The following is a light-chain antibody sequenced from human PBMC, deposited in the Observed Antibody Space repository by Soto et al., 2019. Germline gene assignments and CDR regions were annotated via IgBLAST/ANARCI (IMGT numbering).Light chain of an antibody. CDR1: NLGAKY. CDR2: EKT. V-gene: IGLV3-1*01. Sequence: SYELTQPPSVSVSPGQTATITCSGDNLGAKYACWYQQKPGQSLLLVIYEKTKRPSGIPERFSAFSSGDTATLTISGTQSLDEAAYYCQAWDSSTNWVFGGGTQLTVL. CDR3: QAWDSSTNWV. J-gene: IGLJ3*02.